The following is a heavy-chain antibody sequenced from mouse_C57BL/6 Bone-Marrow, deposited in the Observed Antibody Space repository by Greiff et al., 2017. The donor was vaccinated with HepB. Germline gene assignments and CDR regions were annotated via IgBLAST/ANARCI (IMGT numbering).Heavy chain of an antibody. D-gene: IGHD2-4*01. V-gene: IGHV1-69*01. CDR1: GYTFTSYW. Sequence: QVQLKQPGAELVMPGASVKLSCKASGYTFTSYWMHWVKQRPGQGLEWIGEIDPSDSYTNYNQKFKGKSTLTVDKSSSTAYMQLSSLTSEDSAVYYCARSYDYDGYAMDYWGQGTSVTVSS. J-gene: IGHJ4*01. CDR3: ARSYDYDGYAMDY. CDR2: IDPSDSYT.